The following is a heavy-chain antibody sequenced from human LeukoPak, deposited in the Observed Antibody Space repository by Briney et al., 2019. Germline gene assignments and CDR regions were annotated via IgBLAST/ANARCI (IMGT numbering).Heavy chain of an antibody. J-gene: IGHJ4*02. D-gene: IGHD6-6*01. CDR2: IQSKTDGGTT. Sequence: PGGSLRLSCAASGFTFSDAWMTWVRQAPGKGLERVGFIQSKTDGGTTDSATPVKGRFTVSRDDSKNTLYLQMNSLKTEDTAVYYCTTWSSQFDHWGQGTLVTVSS. CDR1: GFTFSDAW. CDR3: TTWSSQFDH. V-gene: IGHV3-15*01.